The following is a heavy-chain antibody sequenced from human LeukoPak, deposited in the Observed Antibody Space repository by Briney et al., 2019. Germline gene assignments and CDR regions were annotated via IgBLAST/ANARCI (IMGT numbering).Heavy chain of an antibody. D-gene: IGHD6-6*01. V-gene: IGHV4-30-2*01. CDR3: ARGYSSSSYYFEY. CDR2: IYHSGST. J-gene: IGHJ4*02. CDR1: GGSISSGGYY. Sequence: SQTLSLTCTVSGGSISSGGYYWSWIRQPPGKGLEWIGYIYHSGSTYYNPSLKSRVTISVDRSKNQFPLKLSSVTAADTALYYCARGYSSSSYYFEYWGQGILVTVSS.